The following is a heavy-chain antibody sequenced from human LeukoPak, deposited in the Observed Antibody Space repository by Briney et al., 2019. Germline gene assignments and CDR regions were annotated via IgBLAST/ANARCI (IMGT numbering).Heavy chain of an antibody. CDR2: INSDVTST. Sequence: GGSLRLSCAASGFTFSTNCMHWVRQAPGKGLVWVSLINSDVTSTSYADSVKGRFTISRDNARSTLYLQMNSLRVEDTAVYYCAPADLSWGQGTTVTVSS. V-gene: IGHV3-74*01. CDR3: APADLS. CDR1: GFTFSTNC. D-gene: IGHD6-25*01. J-gene: IGHJ6*02.